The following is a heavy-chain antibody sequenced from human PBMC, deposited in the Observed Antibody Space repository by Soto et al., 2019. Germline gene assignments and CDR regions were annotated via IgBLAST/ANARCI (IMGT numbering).Heavy chain of an antibody. CDR2: IYYSGST. D-gene: IGHD6-13*01. CDR1: GGSISSGDYY. Sequence: SETLSLTCTVSGGSISSGDYYWSWIRQPPXKGLEWIGYIYYSGSTYYNPSLKSRVTISVDTSKNQFSLKLSSVTAADTAVYYCARALGSSSWYQYYFDYWGQGTLVTVSS. CDR3: ARALGSSSWYQYYFDY. V-gene: IGHV4-30-4*01. J-gene: IGHJ4*02.